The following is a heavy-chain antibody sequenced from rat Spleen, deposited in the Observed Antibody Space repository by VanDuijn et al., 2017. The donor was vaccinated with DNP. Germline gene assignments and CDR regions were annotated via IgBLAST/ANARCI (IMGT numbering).Heavy chain of an antibody. J-gene: IGHJ2*01. CDR1: GFTFGDYY. Sequence: EVHLVDSGGGLVQPGRSLKLSCATSGFTFGDYYMSWVRQAPTGGLEWVASINSDGSSTYYRDSVKGRFTISRDNAKSTLYLQMNSLRSEDMATYYCARWGGDYFDYWGQGVMVTVSS. V-gene: IGHV5-22*01. CDR3: ARWGGDYFDY. CDR2: INSDGSST.